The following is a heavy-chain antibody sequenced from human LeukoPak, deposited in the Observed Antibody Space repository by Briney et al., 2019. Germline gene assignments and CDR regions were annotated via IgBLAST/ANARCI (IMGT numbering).Heavy chain of an antibody. CDR1: GYTFTSYG. V-gene: IGHV1-2*02. CDR3: ARGYCSSTSCYPPTQH. CDR2: INPNSGGT. D-gene: IGHD2-2*01. J-gene: IGHJ4*02. Sequence: GASVKVSCKASGYTFTSYGISWVRQAPGQGLEWMGWINPNSGGTNYAQKFQGRVTMTRDTSISTAYMELSRLRSDDTAVYSCARGYCSSTSCYPPTQHWGQGTLVTVSS.